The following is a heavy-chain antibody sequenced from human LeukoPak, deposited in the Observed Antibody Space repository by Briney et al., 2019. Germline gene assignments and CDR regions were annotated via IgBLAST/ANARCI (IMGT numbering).Heavy chain of an antibody. D-gene: IGHD3-10*01. V-gene: IGHV3-30*18. CDR2: ISYDGSNK. CDR3: AKEALVRASYYYYGMDV. J-gene: IGHJ6*02. Sequence: PGGVLRLSCAASGFTFSSYGMHWGCEAPGKGLEWGAVISYDGSNKYYADSVKGRFTISRENSKKTLYLQMNSLRAEDTAVYYCAKEALVRASYYYYGMDVWGQGTTVTVSS. CDR1: GFTFSSYG.